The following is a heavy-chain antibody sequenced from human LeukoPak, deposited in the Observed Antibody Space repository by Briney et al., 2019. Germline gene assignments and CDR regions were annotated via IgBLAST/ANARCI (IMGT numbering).Heavy chain of an antibody. CDR3: ARDYGGKFDY. CDR1: SGSISSYY. J-gene: IGHJ4*02. D-gene: IGHD4-23*01. Sequence: SETLSLTCTVSSGSISSYYWSWIRQPPGKGLEWIGYIYCRGSTNYNPSLKSRVTISVDTSKNQFSLKLSSVTAADTAVYYCARDYGGKFDYWGQGTLVTVSS. CDR2: IYCRGST. V-gene: IGHV4-59*01.